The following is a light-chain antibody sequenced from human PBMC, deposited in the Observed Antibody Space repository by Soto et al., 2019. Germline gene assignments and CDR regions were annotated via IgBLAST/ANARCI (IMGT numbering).Light chain of an antibody. V-gene: IGKV3-15*01. CDR2: SAS. CDR1: QSVYTT. CDR3: QQYNKWPLT. Sequence: EIVMTQSPATLSVYPGERATLSCRASQSVYTTLAWYQQRPGQAPRLLIYSASTRATGIPARFSGSGSGTEFTLTISSLQSEDFAVYYCQQYNKWPLTFGGGTTVEIK. J-gene: IGKJ4*01.